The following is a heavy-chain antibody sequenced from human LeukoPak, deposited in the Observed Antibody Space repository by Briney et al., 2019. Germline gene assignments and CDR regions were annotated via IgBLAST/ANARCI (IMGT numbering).Heavy chain of an antibody. CDR3: ARHWTGP. CDR2: INHSGST. J-gene: IGHJ5*02. Sequence: SETLSLTCAVYGGSFSGYYWSWIRQPPGKGLEWIGEINHSGSTNYNPTLQSRVTISVDTSKNQFSLRLSSVTAADTAVYYCARHWTGPWGQGTLVTVSS. CDR1: GGSFSGYY. V-gene: IGHV4-34*01. D-gene: IGHD3/OR15-3a*01.